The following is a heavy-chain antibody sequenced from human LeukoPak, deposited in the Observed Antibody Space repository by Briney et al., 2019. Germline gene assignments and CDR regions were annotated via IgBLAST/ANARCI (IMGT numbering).Heavy chain of an antibody. CDR2: IYYSGST. D-gene: IGHD3-10*01. Sequence: SETLSLTCTVSRGSISSYYGSWIRQPPGKGREWIGYIYYSGSTKYNPSLKSRVNISVDMSKNQFSLKLTSVTAADTAVYYCARLGFGEADYYYYGMDVWGQGTTVTVSS. J-gene: IGHJ6*02. CDR1: RGSISSYY. V-gene: IGHV4-59*08. CDR3: ARLGFGEADYYYYGMDV.